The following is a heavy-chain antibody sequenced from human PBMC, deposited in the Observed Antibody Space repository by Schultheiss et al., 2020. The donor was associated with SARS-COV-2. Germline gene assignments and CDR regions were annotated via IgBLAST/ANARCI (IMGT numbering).Heavy chain of an antibody. CDR3: ARGLAVGATTRPSFDY. J-gene: IGHJ4*02. Sequence: GGSLRLSCAASGFTFSSYAMHWVRQAPGKGLEWVAVISYDGSNKYYADSVKGRFTISRDNSKNTLYLQMNSLRAEDTAVYYCARGLAVGATTRPSFDYWGQGTLVTVSS. V-gene: IGHV3-30*07. CDR2: ISYDGSNK. CDR1: GFTFSSYA. D-gene: IGHD1-26*01.